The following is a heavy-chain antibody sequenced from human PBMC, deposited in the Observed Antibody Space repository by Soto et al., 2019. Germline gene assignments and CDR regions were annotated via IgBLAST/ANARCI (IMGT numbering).Heavy chain of an antibody. CDR1: GFTFSDYY. CDR2: ISNSNSYP. Sequence: GGSLRLSCAASGFTFSDYYMSWIRQAPGKGLEWVSYISNSNSYPNYADSVKGRFTISRDNAKNSLYLQMNSLRAEDTAVYYCARVKVVPAAMDTFHFDYWGQGTLVTVSS. J-gene: IGHJ4*02. V-gene: IGHV3-11*06. D-gene: IGHD2-2*01. CDR3: ARVKVVPAAMDTFHFDY.